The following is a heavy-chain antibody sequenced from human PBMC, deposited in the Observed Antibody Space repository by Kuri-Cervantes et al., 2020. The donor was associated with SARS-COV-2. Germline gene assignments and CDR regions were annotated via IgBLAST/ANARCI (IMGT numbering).Heavy chain of an antibody. J-gene: IGHJ4*02. CDR1: GFTFSSYS. V-gene: IGHV3-21*01. CDR3: AKDWGRPEGSPD. Sequence: GESLKISCAASGFTFSSYSMNWVRQAPGKGLEWVSSISSSSSYIYYADSVKGRFTISRDNSKNTLYLQMNSLRAEDTAVYYCAKDWGRPEGSPDWGQGTLVTVSS. CDR2: ISSSSSYI. D-gene: IGHD3-16*01.